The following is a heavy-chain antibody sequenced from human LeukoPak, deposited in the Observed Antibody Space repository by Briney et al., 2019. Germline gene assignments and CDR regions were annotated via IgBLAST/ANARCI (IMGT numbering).Heavy chain of an antibody. CDR2: IYSSGGT. CDR1: GFTVSGNY. Sequence: GGSLRLSCAASGFTVSGNYMGWVRQAPGKGLEWVSVIYSSGGTYYADSVKGRFTISRDNSKNTLYLQMNSLRAEDTAVYYCAAYSSGSPTPDFRGQGTLVTVSS. D-gene: IGHD3-22*01. J-gene: IGHJ4*02. CDR3: AAYSSGSPTPDF. V-gene: IGHV3-66*01.